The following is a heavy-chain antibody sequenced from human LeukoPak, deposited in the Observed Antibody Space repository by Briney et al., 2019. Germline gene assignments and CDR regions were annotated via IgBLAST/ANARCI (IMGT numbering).Heavy chain of an antibody. CDR1: GFTFSSYA. J-gene: IGHJ4*02. CDR3: AKVSYSSSWYPFDY. V-gene: IGHV3-23*01. Sequence: GGSLRLSCAASGFTFSSYAMSWVHQAPGKGLEWVSAISGSGGSTYYADSVKGRFTISRDNSKNTLYLQMNSLRAEDTAVYYCAKVSYSSSWYPFDYWGQGTLVTVSS. D-gene: IGHD6-13*01. CDR2: ISGSGGST.